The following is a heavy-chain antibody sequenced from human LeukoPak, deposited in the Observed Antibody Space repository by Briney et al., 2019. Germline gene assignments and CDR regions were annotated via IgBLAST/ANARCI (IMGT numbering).Heavy chain of an antibody. D-gene: IGHD1-26*01. V-gene: IGHV3-7*01. CDR1: GFTFSSYW. CDR2: IKTDGYDK. Sequence: GGSLRLSCAASGFTFSSYWMAWVRQAPGKGLEWVANIKTDGYDKYYVDSLKGRFTISRDNAENSLYLQMDSLRAEDTAVYYCPRGSEWDLLGSCDYWGQGTLVTVSS. CDR3: PRGSEWDLLGSCDY. J-gene: IGHJ4*02.